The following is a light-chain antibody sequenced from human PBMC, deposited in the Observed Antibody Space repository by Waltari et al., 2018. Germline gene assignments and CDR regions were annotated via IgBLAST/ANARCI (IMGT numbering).Light chain of an antibody. CDR2: DAS. J-gene: IGKJ4*01. V-gene: IGKV3-11*01. Sequence: EIVLTQSPAILSFSPGERAPLSCRASQSVGTYLAWYQQRPGQSPRLLIYDASNRATGIPARFTGSGSETDFTLTISSLQPEDFAVYYCQQRRNWPLTFGGGTRVQI. CDR3: QQRRNWPLT. CDR1: QSVGTY.